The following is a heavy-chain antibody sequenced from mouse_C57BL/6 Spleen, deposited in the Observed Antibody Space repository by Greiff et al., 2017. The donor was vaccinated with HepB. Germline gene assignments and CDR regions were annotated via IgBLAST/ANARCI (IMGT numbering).Heavy chain of an antibody. CDR2: IWSGGST. CDR1: GFSLTSYG. Sequence: VMLVESGPGLVQPSQSLSITCTVSGFSLTSYGVHWVRQSPGKGLEWLGVIWSGGSTDYNAAFISRLSISKDNSKSQVFFKMNSLQADDTAIYYCARGGLYCSSYAMDYWGQGTSVTVSS. D-gene: IGHD1-1*01. CDR3: ARGGLYCSSYAMDY. V-gene: IGHV2-2*01. J-gene: IGHJ4*01.